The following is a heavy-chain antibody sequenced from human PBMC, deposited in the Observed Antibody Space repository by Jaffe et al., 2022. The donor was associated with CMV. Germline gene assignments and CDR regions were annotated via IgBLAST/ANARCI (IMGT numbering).Heavy chain of an antibody. CDR3: ARDIYGSGSYYYYYYGMDV. Sequence: EVQLVESGGGLVKPGGSLRLSCAASGFTFSSYSMNWVRQAPGKGLEWVSSISSSSSYIYYADSVKGRFTISRDNAKNSLYLQMNSLRAEDTAVYYCARDIYGSGSYYYYYYGMDVWGQGTTVTVSS. J-gene: IGHJ6*02. CDR1: GFTFSSYS. CDR2: ISSSSSYI. D-gene: IGHD3-10*01. V-gene: IGHV3-21*01.